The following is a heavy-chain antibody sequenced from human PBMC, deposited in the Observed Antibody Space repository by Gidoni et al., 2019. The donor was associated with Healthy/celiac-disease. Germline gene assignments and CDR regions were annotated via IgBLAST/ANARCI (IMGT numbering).Heavy chain of an antibody. CDR2: INAGNGNT. V-gene: IGHV1-3*01. Sequence: GQRLEWMGWINAGNGNTKYSQKFQGRVTITRDTSASTAYMELSSLRSEDTAVYYCARFEDYYDSSGYPIAPYFDYWGQGTLVTVSS. CDR3: ARFEDYYDSSGYPIAPYFDY. J-gene: IGHJ4*02. D-gene: IGHD3-22*01.